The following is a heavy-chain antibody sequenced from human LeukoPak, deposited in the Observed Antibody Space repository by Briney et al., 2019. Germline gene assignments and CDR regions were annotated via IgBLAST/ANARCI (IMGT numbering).Heavy chain of an antibody. V-gene: IGHV3-13*01. Sequence: PGGSLRLSCAASGLTFSSYDMHWVRQAPGKGLEWVSSIGATGGTYYAGSVKGRFTISRENAKKSLYLQMSSLRVEDTAVYFCVLGAYWNDDKNAFHIWGPGTMVTVSS. D-gene: IGHD1-1*01. CDR1: GLTFSSYD. CDR2: IGATGGT. CDR3: VLGAYWNDDKNAFHI. J-gene: IGHJ3*02.